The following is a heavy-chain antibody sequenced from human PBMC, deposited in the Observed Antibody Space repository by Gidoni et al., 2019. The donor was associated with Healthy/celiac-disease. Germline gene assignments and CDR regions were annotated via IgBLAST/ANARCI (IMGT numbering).Heavy chain of an antibody. J-gene: IGHJ4*02. CDR2: IDPGDSDT. D-gene: IGHD3-22*01. CDR1: GYRFPSYW. V-gene: IGHV5-51*01. CDR3: ARQDSSGYEYDY. Sequence: EVQLVQSGAEVKKPGESLTIYCKGSGYRFPSYWIGWLRQMPGKGLEWKGIIDPGDSDTRYSPSLQGQVTISANKSISTAYLQWSMLKASDTAMYYCARQDSSGYEYDYWGQGTLVTVSS.